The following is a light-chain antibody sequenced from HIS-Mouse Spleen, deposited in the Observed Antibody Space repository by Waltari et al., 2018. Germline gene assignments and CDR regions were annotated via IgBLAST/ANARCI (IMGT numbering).Light chain of an antibody. J-gene: IGLJ1*01. CDR3: SSYTSSSTPYV. CDR1: SSDVGGYNS. Sequence: QSALTQPASVSGSPGQSIPIPRTGTSSDVGGYNSVSWYQQHPGKAPKLMIYDVSNRPSGVSNRFSGSKSGNTASLTISGLQAEDEADYYCSSYTSSSTPYVFGTGTKVTVL. V-gene: IGLV2-14*03. CDR2: DVS.